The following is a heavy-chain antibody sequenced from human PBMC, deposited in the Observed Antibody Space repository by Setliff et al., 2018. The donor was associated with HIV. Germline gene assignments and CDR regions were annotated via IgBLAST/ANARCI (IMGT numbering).Heavy chain of an antibody. J-gene: IGHJ6*03. CDR3: VDPWGDNMDV. D-gene: IGHD2-21*02. Sequence: GGSLRLSCAAPGFTFSNYWMHWVRQAPGKGLVWVSHINSDGSSTNYADSVKGRFTISRDNAKNTLYLQMNSLRAEDAAVYYCVDPWGDNMDVWGKGTTVTVSS. CDR1: GFTFSNYW. CDR2: INSDGSST. V-gene: IGHV3-74*01.